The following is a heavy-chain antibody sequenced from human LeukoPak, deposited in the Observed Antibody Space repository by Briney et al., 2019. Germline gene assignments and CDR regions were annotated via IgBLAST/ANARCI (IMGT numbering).Heavy chain of an antibody. V-gene: IGHV4-4*07. CDR2: VYSSGST. Sequence: PSETLSLTCTVSGGSISSYSWSWIRQPAGKGLEWIGRVYSSGSTKYNPSLKSRVTMSVDTSKNQFSLKLSSVTAADTAVYYCARSGIAAAATVWFDPWGQGTLVTVSS. CDR3: ARSGIAAAATVWFDP. CDR1: GGSISSYS. J-gene: IGHJ5*02. D-gene: IGHD6-13*01.